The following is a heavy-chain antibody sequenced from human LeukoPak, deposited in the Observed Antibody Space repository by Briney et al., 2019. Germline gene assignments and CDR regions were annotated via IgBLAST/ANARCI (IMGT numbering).Heavy chain of an antibody. D-gene: IGHD6-19*01. V-gene: IGHV3-23*01. J-gene: IGHJ4*02. Sequence: GGSLRLSCAASGFIFSSQFMSWVRQAPGKGLEWVSAVSGGGGSTYYAASVKGRFTISRDNSKNTLYLQMSSQRAVDTAVYYCGKHPSSGWFHYFDYWGQGILVTVSS. CDR2: VSGGGGST. CDR1: GFIFSSQF. CDR3: GKHPSSGWFHYFDY.